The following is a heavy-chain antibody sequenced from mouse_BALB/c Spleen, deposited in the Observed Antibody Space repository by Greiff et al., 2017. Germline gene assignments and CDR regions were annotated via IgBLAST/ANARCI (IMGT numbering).Heavy chain of an antibody. CDR2: IWAGGRT. CDR1: GFSLTSYG. Sequence: VKLMESGPGLVAPSQSLSITCTVSGFSLTSYGVHWVRQPPGKGLEWLGVIWAGGRTNYNSAIMSRLSISKDNSKSQVFLKMNSLQTDDTAMYYCARDEIYYGNYFDYWGQGTTLTVSS. J-gene: IGHJ2*01. V-gene: IGHV2-9*02. D-gene: IGHD2-1*01. CDR3: ARDEIYYGNYFDY.